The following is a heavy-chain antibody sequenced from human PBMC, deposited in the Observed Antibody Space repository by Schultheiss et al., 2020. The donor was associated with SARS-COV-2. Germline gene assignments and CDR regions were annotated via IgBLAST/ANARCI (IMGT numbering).Heavy chain of an antibody. Sequence: SQTLSLTCAVYGGSFSGYYWSWIRQPPGKGLEWIGEINHSGSTNYNPSLKSRVTISVDTSKNQFSLKLNSVTTADTAVYYCARDQLYNWNYDGYWGQGTLVTVSS. CDR3: ARDQLYNWNYDGY. D-gene: IGHD1-7*01. CDR1: GGSFSGYY. J-gene: IGHJ4*02. CDR2: INHSGST. V-gene: IGHV4-34*01.